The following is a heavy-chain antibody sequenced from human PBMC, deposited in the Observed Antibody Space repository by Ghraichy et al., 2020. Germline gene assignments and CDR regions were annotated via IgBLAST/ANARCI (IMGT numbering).Heavy chain of an antibody. J-gene: IGHJ4*02. D-gene: IGHD4/OR15-4a*01. CDR3: ARSRRRPGDEERSMVPFDY. CDR2: VNYDGTGT. V-gene: IGHV3-74*01. CDR1: EFTFRNYW. Sequence: GGSLRLSCAASEFTFRNYWMHWVRQAPGKGLMWVSRVNYDGTGTTYADSVKGRFTISRDNVKNTVYLQINSLRAEDTAVYYCARSRRRPGDEERSMVPFDYWGQGTLVTVSS.